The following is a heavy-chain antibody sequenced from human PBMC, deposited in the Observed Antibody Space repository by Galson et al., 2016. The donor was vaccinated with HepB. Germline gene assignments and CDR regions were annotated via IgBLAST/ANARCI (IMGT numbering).Heavy chain of an antibody. CDR1: EFTVSNNY. CDR3: STLNPASPYFDY. CDR2: IYSGGNT. V-gene: IGHV3-53*01. J-gene: IGHJ4*02. Sequence: SLRLSCAASEFTVSNNYMSWVRQAPGKGLEWVSLIYSGGNTRHADSVKGRFTIPRDNSKNTVYLQMNSLRAEDTAVYYCSTLNPASPYFDYWGQGTLVTVSS.